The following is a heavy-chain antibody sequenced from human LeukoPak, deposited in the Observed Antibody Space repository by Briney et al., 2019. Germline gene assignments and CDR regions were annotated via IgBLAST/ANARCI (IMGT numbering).Heavy chain of an antibody. CDR3: AKAQEGGWNAFDI. J-gene: IGHJ3*02. D-gene: IGHD3-16*01. CDR2: ISGYNGNT. CDR1: GYTFIDYG. V-gene: IGHV1-18*01. Sequence: ASVKVSCKASGYTFIDYGISWVRQAPGQGLEWMGWISGYNGNTNYAQKLQGRVTMTTDTSTSTDYMELRSLRSDDTAVYYCAKAQEGGWNAFDIWGQGTMVTVSS.